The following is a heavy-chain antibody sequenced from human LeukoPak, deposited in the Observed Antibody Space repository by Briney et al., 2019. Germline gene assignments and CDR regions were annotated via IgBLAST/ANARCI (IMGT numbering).Heavy chain of an antibody. CDR1: AYPFTDYY. CDR2: VDPEDEET. J-gene: IGHJ4*02. V-gene: IGHV1-69-2*01. CDR3: TTEPAVTDMIRYFDY. Sequence: GATVKISCKASAYPFTDYYVPSLPQAPGKGLEWRGRVDPEDEETMIAEKFQGRVTMTADTSTATAYMELSSLRSEDTAIYYCTTEPAVTDMIRYFDYWGQGTLVTVSS. D-gene: IGHD2-21*02.